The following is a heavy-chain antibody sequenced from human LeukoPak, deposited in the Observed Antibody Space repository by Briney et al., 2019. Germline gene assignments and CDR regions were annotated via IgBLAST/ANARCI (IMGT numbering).Heavy chain of an antibody. CDR2: IIPIFGTA. V-gene: IGHV1-69*13. Sequence: SVKVSCKASGGTFSSYAISWVRQAPGQGLEWMGGIIPIFGTANYAQKFQGRVTITADESTSTAYMELSSLRSEDTAVYYCAIVAASSSWYENYLDYWGQGTLVTVSS. CDR1: GGTFSSYA. J-gene: IGHJ4*02. CDR3: AIVAASSSWYENYLDY. D-gene: IGHD6-13*01.